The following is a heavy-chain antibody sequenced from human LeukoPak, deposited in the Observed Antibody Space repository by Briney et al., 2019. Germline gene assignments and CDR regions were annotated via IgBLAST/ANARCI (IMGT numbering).Heavy chain of an antibody. CDR3: ATYGDYESDYFDY. D-gene: IGHD4-17*01. V-gene: IGHV1-69*13. J-gene: IGHJ4*02. CDR2: IIPIFGTA. CDR1: GYTFTSYG. Sequence: ASVKVSCKASGYTFTSYGISWVRQAPGQGLEWMGGIIPIFGTANYAQKFQGRVTITADESTSTAYMELSSLRSEDTAVYYCATYGDYESDYFDYWGQGTLVTVSS.